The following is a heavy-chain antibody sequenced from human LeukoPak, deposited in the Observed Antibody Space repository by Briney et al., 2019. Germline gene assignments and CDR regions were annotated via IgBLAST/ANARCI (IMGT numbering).Heavy chain of an antibody. Sequence: GGSLRLSCAASRFTFSTYWMSWVRQSPGKGLEWVANINLDGSQTYYVDSVKGRFTNSRDNAENSLYLQMNSLRVGDTAVYYCTRENNYKVDYWGQGTLVTVSS. J-gene: IGHJ4*02. CDR1: RFTFSTYW. CDR3: TRENNYKVDY. CDR2: INLDGSQT. V-gene: IGHV3-7*01. D-gene: IGHD1-1*01.